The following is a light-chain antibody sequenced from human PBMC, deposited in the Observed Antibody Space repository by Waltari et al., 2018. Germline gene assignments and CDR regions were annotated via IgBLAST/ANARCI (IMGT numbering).Light chain of an antibody. CDR2: WAS. Sequence: KNYWAGDQKRQRQPPKLRSAWASTRESGVPDRFSGSGSGTDFTLTINNLQREDVAVYYCQQYYRSRSFGQGTKVEIK. CDR3: QQYYRSRS. V-gene: IGKV4-1*01. J-gene: IGKJ1*01. CDR1: KNY.